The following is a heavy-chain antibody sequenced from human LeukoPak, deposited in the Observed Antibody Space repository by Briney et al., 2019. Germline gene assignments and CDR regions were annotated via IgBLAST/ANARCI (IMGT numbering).Heavy chain of an antibody. J-gene: IGHJ4*02. CDR1: GYTFTSYA. Sequence: ASVKVSCKASGYTFTSYAMNWVRQAPGQGPEWMGWINTNTGNPTYAQGFTGRFVFSLDTPVSTAYLQISSLKAEDTAVYYCARESSSWYLLDYWGQGTLVTVSS. CDR2: INTNTGNP. CDR3: ARESSSWYLLDY. V-gene: IGHV7-4-1*02. D-gene: IGHD6-13*01.